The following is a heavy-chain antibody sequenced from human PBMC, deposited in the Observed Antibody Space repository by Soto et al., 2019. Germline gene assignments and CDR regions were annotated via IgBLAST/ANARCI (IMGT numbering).Heavy chain of an antibody. CDR1: GGSVSSGSCY. J-gene: IGHJ6*02. V-gene: IGHV4-61*01. CDR2: IYYSGST. Sequence: QVQLQESGPGLVKPSETLSLTCTVSGGSVSSGSCYWSWIRQPPGKGLEWIGYIYYSGSTNYNPYLKSRVTISVDTSKHQFSQKLSAATAADTDVYYCARDLSTVTPYYYYGMDVWGQGTTVTVSS. CDR3: ARDLSTVTPYYYYGMDV. D-gene: IGHD4-17*01.